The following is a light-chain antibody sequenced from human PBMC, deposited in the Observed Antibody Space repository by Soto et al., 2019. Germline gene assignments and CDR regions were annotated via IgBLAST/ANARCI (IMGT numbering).Light chain of an antibody. Sequence: QTVVTQEPPFSVSPGRTVTLTCGLSSGSVSTSYYPSWYQQTPGQAPRTLIYSTNTRSSGVPDRFSGSILGNKAALTITGAQADDESDYYCVLYMGSGIWVFGGGTQLTVL. CDR3: VLYMGSGIWV. J-gene: IGLJ3*02. CDR1: SGSVSTSYY. V-gene: IGLV8-61*01. CDR2: STN.